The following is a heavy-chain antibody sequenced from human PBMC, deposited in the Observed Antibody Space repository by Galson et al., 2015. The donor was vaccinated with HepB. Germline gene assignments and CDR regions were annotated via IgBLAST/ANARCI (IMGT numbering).Heavy chain of an antibody. J-gene: IGHJ3*02. V-gene: IGHV3-15*01. CDR1: GFTFGNAW. CDR2: IKSKTDGGTT. CDR3: TTDTGGELLRIERDDAFDI. Sequence: SLRLSCAASGFTFGNAWMSWVRQAPGKGLEWVGRIKSKTDGGTTDYAAPVKGRFTISRDDSKNTLYLQMNSLKTEDTAVYYCTTDTGGELLRIERDDAFDIWGQGTMVTVSS. D-gene: IGHD1-26*01.